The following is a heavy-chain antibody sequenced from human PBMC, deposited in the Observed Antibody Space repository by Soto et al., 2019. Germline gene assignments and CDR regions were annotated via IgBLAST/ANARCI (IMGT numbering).Heavy chain of an antibody. J-gene: IGHJ4*02. D-gene: IGHD2-2*01. CDR1: GGSFSGYY. Sequence: PSETLSLTCAVYGGSFSGYYWSWIRQPPGKGLEWIGEINHSGSTNYNPSLKSRVTISVDTSKNQFSLKLSSVTAADTAVYYWARGAHSTNFDYGGQGTLVTVSS. CDR3: ARGAHSTNFDY. V-gene: IGHV4-34*01. CDR2: INHSGST.